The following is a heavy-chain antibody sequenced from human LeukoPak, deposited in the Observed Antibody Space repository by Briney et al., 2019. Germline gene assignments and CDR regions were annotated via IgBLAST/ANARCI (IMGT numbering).Heavy chain of an antibody. CDR1: GFTFSSYG. Sequence: GGSLRLSCAASGFTFSSYGMHWVRQAPGKGLEWVAFIRYDGSNKYYADSVKGRFTISRDNSKNTLYLQMNSLRAEDTAVYYCAKGVDYYYYYMDVWGKGTTVTISS. V-gene: IGHV3-30*02. CDR2: IRYDGSNK. J-gene: IGHJ6*03. CDR3: AKGVDYYYYYMDV. D-gene: IGHD5-12*01.